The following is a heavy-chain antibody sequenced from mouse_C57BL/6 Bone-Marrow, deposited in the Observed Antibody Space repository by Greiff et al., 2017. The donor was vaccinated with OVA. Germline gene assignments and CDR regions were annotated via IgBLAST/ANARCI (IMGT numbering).Heavy chain of an antibody. V-gene: IGHV5-4*01. CDR3: ARDGGYYVYFDY. D-gene: IGHD2-3*01. J-gene: IGHJ2*01. Sequence: EVKLMESGGGLVKPGGSLKLSCAASGFTFSIYAMSWVRQTPEKRLEWVATISDGGSYTYYPDNVKGRFTISRDNAKNNLYLQMSHLKSEDTAMYYCARDGGYYVYFDYWGQGTTLTVSS. CDR2: ISDGGSYT. CDR1: GFTFSIYA.